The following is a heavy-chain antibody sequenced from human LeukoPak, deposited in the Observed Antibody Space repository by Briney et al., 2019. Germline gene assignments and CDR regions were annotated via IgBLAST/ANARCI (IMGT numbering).Heavy chain of an antibody. CDR1: GGSISSSSYY. CDR2: IYYSGST. Sequence: SETLSLTCTVSGGSISSSSYYWGWIRQPPGKGLEWTGSIYYSGSTYYNPSLKSRVTISVDTSKNQFSLKLSSVTAADTAVYYCARVGATGWFDPWGQGTLVTVSS. J-gene: IGHJ5*02. CDR3: ARVGATGWFDP. V-gene: IGHV4-39*01. D-gene: IGHD1-26*01.